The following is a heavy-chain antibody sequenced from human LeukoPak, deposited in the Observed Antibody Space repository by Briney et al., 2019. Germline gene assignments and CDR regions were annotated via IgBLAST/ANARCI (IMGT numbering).Heavy chain of an antibody. CDR3: ARHTAMVIYYGMDV. V-gene: IGHV4-59*08. CDR2: IYYSGST. CDR1: SGSISSYY. Sequence: SETLSLTCTVSSGSISSYYLSWIRQPPGKGLEWIGSIYYSGSTNYNPSLKSRVTISVDTSKNQFSLKLSSVTAADTAVYYCARHTAMVIYYGMDVWGQGTTVTVSS. D-gene: IGHD5-18*01. J-gene: IGHJ6*02.